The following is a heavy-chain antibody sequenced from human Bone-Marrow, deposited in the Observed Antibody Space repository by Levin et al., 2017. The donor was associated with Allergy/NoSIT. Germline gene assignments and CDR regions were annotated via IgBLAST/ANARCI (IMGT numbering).Heavy chain of an antibody. V-gene: IGHV4-59*01. CDR2: IYFSGST. J-gene: IGHJ5*02. CDR1: GGSISHYY. CDR3: GRGLYCSRPSCSPYALGP. D-gene: IGHD2-2*01. Sequence: SETLSLTCSVSGGSISHYYWTWIRQPPGRGLEWIGYIYFSGSTTFNPSLKSRVTMSVDTSKNQFSLRLSSVTAADTAVYYCGRGLYCSRPSCSPYALGPWCQGALVTVSS.